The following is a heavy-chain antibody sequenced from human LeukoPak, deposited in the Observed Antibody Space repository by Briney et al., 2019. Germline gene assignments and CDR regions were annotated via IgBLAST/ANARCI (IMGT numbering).Heavy chain of an antibody. D-gene: IGHD4-23*01. CDR2: IYYSGST. CDR3: ARHDYGGNSPFDY. CDR1: GGSISSYY. Sequence: PSETLSLTCTASGGSISSYYWSWIRQPPGKGLEWIGHIYYSGSTNYNPSLKSRVTISVDTSKNQFSLKLSSVTAADTAVYYCARHDYGGNSPFDYWGQGTLVTVSS. J-gene: IGHJ4*02. V-gene: IGHV4-59*08.